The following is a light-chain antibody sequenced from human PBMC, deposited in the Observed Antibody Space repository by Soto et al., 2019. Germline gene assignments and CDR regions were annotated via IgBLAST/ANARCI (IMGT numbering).Light chain of an antibody. CDR3: QQYGSSPRT. CDR1: QNVRKN. Sequence: ETVMTQSPVALSVSPGERATLSCRARQNVRKNLAWYQQKPGQAPRLLIYGASTRATGIPARFSGDGSGTEFTLTIDSLQSEDFVVYYCQQYGSSPRTFGQGTKVDIK. V-gene: IGKV3-15*01. CDR2: GAS. J-gene: IGKJ1*01.